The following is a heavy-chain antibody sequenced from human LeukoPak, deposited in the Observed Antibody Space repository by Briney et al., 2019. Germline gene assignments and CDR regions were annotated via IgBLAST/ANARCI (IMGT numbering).Heavy chain of an antibody. D-gene: IGHD2/OR15-2a*01. CDR1: GDSISIFY. J-gene: IGHJ4*02. CDR2: TFYTGST. V-gene: IGHV4-59*05. Sequence: SDTLSLTCTVSGDSISIFYWSWIRQPAGKGLEWIGSTFYTGSTYYNPSLKSRVTISVDTSKNQFSLKLSSVTAADTAVYYCTTQILLCHYYWGQGTLVTVSS. CDR3: TTQILLCHYY.